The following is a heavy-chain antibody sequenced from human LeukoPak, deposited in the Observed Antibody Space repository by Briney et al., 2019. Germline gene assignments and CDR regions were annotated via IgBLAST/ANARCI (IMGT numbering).Heavy chain of an antibody. CDR2: INPNSGDT. D-gene: IGHD2-2*01. Sequence: GASVKVSCKASGYTFTRYYMHWVRQAPGQGFEWMGWINPNSGDTNYAQKLQGRVTMTRDTSISTAHMELSRLRSDDTAVYYCARANPLYCSSTTCLFDYWGQGTLVTVSS. J-gene: IGHJ4*02. CDR3: ARANPLYCSSTTCLFDY. CDR1: GYTFTRYY. V-gene: IGHV1-2*02.